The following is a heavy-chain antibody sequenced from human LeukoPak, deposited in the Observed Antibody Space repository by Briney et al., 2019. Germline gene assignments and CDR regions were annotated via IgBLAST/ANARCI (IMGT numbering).Heavy chain of an antibody. J-gene: IGHJ4*02. D-gene: IGHD3-10*01. CDR3: AKGLADSPTGPNSGGFDY. V-gene: IGHV3-30*02. Sequence: GGSLRLSCAASRFTFSRYGMHWVRQAPGKGLEWVAFIRYDGTNKYYADSVKGRFTISRDNSKNTLYLQMNSLRPEDTAVYYCAKGLADSPTGPNSGGFDYWGQGTLVTVSS. CDR2: IRYDGTNK. CDR1: RFTFSRYG.